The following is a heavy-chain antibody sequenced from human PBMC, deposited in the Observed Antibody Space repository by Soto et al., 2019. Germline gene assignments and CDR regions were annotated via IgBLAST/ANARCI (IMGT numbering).Heavy chain of an antibody. V-gene: IGHV4-30-4*01. Sequence: LCGGSISSGDYYWRWIRQPPGKGLEWIGYIYYSGSTYYNPSLKSRVTISVDTSKNQFSLKLSSVTAADTAVYYCARPISYYYDSSGAFDIWGQGTMVTVSS. D-gene: IGHD3-22*01. CDR2: IYYSGST. J-gene: IGHJ3*02. CDR3: ARPISYYYDSSGAFDI. CDR1: GGSISSGDYY.